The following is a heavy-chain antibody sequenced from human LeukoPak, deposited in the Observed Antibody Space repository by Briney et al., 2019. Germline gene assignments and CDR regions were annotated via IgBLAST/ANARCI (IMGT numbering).Heavy chain of an antibody. J-gene: IGHJ4*02. D-gene: IGHD3-22*01. Sequence: PGGSLRLSCAASGFTFSSYGMHWVRQAPGKGLEWVAFVRYDGSNKYYADSVKGRFTISRDNSKNTLYLQMNSLRAEDTAVYYCAKDYYYDSSGSPDYWGQGTLVTVSS. V-gene: IGHV3-30*02. CDR2: VRYDGSNK. CDR1: GFTFSSYG. CDR3: AKDYYYDSSGSPDY.